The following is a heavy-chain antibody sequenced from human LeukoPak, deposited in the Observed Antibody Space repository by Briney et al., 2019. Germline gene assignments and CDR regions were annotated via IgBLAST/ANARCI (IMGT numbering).Heavy chain of an antibody. CDR3: AKEDIVIVPAATVSDY. D-gene: IGHD2-2*01. J-gene: IGHJ4*02. CDR1: GFTFDDYA. CDR2: IRYDGSNK. Sequence: GGSLRLSCAASGFTFDDYAMHWVRQAPGKGLEWVAFIRYDGSNKYYADSVKGRFTISRDNSKNTLYLQMNSLRAEDTAVYYCAKEDIVIVPAATVSDYWGQGTLVTVSS. V-gene: IGHV3-30*02.